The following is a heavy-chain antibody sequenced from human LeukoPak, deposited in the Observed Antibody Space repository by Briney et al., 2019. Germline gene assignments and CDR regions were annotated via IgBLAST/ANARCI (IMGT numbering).Heavy chain of an antibody. CDR1: GGSISSYY. D-gene: IGHD1-26*01. J-gene: IGHJ6*03. CDR2: IYTSGST. Sequence: PSETLSLTCTVSGGSISSYYWSWIRQPAGKGLEWIGRIYTSGSTNYNPSLKSRVTMSVDPSKNQFSLKLSSVTAADTAVYYCARDWRYSGILTEDYYYYYYMDVWGKGTTVTVSS. V-gene: IGHV4-4*07. CDR3: ARDWRYSGILTEDYYYYYYMDV.